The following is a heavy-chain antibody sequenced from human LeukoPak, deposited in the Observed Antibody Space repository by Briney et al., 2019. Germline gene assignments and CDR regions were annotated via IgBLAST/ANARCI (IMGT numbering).Heavy chain of an antibody. V-gene: IGHV1-69*04. CDR3: ARAQFYDFWSGYNGHSYSRYYYYMDV. CDR2: IIPILGIA. CDR1: GGTFSSYA. Sequence: ASVKVSCKASGGTFSSYAISWVRQAPGQGLEWMGRIIPILGIANYAQKFQGRVTITADESTSTAYMELSSLRSEDTAVYYCARAQFYDFWSGYNGHSYSRYYYYMDVWGKGTTVTVSS. J-gene: IGHJ6*03. D-gene: IGHD3-3*01.